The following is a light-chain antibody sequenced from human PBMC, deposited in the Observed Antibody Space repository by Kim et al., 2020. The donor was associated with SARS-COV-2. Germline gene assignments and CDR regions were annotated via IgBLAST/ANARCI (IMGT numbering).Light chain of an antibody. CDR3: QQYHSYSLT. CDR1: QRVSGW. J-gene: IGKJ4*01. V-gene: IGKV1-5*01. CDR2: DGN. Sequence: DIQMTQSPSTLSASVGDRVTITCRASQRVSGWLAWYQQKPGKAPKLLIYDGNSLESGVPSRFSGSGSGTEFTLTISSLQPDDFATYYCQQYHSYSLTFGGGTKVDIK.